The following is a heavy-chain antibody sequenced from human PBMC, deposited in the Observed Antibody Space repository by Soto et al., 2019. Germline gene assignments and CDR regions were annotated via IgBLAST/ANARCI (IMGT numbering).Heavy chain of an antibody. D-gene: IGHD3-16*01. CDR2: IYYSGST. CDR3: ARLILGGRFCDY. Sequence: SETLSLTCTVSGGSISSSSYYWGWICQPPGKGLEWIGSIYYSGSTYYNPSLKSRVTISVDTSKNQLSLKLSSVTAADTAVYYCARLILGGRFCDYWGQGTLVTVSS. J-gene: IGHJ4*02. V-gene: IGHV4-39*01. CDR1: GGSISSSSYY.